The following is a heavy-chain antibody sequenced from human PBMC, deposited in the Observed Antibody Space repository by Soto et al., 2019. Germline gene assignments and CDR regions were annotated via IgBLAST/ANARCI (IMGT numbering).Heavy chain of an antibody. V-gene: IGHV2-5*02. CDR1: GFSLSTTGVG. CDR3: AHVFTSLAPFDS. J-gene: IGHJ4*02. CDR2: IYWDEDK. D-gene: IGHD3-10*02. Sequence: QITLKESGPTLVKPTQTLTLTCTFSGFSLSTTGVGVGWIRQPPGKALEWLGFIYWDEDKRYSPSLKSRLTIPHDTSKSQVVLTMTNMDPLDTATYYRAHVFTSLAPFDSWGQGTLVTVS.